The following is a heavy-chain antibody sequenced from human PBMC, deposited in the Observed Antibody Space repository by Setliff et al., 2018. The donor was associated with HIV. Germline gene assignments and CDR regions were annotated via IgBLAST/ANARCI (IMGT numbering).Heavy chain of an antibody. CDR3: ARVPAVTRGDWFDP. CDR2: ISASSVNT. Sequence: ASVKVSCKASGYTFINYHITWVRQAPGQGLEWVGSISASSVNTNYTQGRVTMTTDASTTTAYMELTDLRSDDTAFYYCARVPAVTRGDWFDPWGQGTLVTVSS. D-gene: IGHD2-2*01. J-gene: IGHJ5*02. V-gene: IGHV1-18*01. CDR1: GYTFINYH.